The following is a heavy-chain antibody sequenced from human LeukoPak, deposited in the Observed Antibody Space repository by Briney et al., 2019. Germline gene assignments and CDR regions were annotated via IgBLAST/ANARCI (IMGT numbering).Heavy chain of an antibody. CDR1: GSSITSSSNC. J-gene: IGHJ4*02. CDR3: AICRKFYSDSSGYCNYFDY. CDR2: IYYSGRT. Sequence: PSETLSLTCIVSGSSITSSSNCSGWIRQPPGKGLEWNGSIYYSGRTYYNLSLKSRVTMSVDTSKNQFSLKLSSVTAADTAVYYCAICRKFYSDSSGYCNYFDYWGQGALVTVSS. D-gene: IGHD3-22*01. V-gene: IGHV4-39*01.